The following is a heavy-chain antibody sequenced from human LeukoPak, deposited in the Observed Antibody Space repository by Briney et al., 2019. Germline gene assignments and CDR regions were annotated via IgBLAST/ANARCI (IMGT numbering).Heavy chain of an antibody. CDR3: ARDPATYYYDSSGYSGFDY. CDR2: INPNSGGT. CDR1: GYTFTGYY. V-gene: IGHV1-2*02. J-gene: IGHJ4*02. D-gene: IGHD3-22*01. Sequence: ASVKVSCKASGYTFTGYYMHWVRQAPGQGLEWMGWINPNSGGTNYAQKLQGRVTMTTDTSTSTAYMGLRSLRSDDTAVYYCARDPATYYYDSSGYSGFDYWGQGTLVTVSS.